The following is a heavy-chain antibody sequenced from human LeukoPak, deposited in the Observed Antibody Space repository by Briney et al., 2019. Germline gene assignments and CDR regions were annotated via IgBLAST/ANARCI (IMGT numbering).Heavy chain of an antibody. CDR1: GYTFNAYL. D-gene: IGHD6-13*01. CDR3: ARGQSHSSSWHDY. Sequence: ASVKVSCKASGYTFNAYLMHWVRQAPGQGLEWMGWINPNTGATNYAQKFQGRVTLTRDTSITTVYMELSSLKSDDTAVYYCARGQSHSSSWHDYWGQGTLVTVSS. V-gene: IGHV1-2*02. J-gene: IGHJ4*02. CDR2: INPNTGAT.